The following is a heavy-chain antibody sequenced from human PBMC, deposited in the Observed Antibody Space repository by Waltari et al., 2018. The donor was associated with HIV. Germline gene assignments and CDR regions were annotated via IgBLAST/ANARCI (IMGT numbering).Heavy chain of an antibody. CDR3: AREITMIVGDWFDP. D-gene: IGHD3-22*01. Sequence: QVQLQESGPGLVKPSETLSLTCTVSGGSISSYYWSWIRQPPGKGLEWIGYIYYSGSTNYNPSLKSRVTISEDTSKNQFSLKLSSVTAADTAVYYCAREITMIVGDWFDPWGQGTLVTVSS. CDR2: IYYSGST. V-gene: IGHV4-59*01. CDR1: GGSISSYY. J-gene: IGHJ5*02.